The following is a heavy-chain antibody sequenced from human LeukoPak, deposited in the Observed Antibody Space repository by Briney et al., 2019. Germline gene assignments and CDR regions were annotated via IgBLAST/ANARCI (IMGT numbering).Heavy chain of an antibody. CDR1: GGSISSSNW. V-gene: IGHV4-4*02. CDR3: ARDKGRGGYCSGGSCYQGFDP. CDR2: IYHSGST. D-gene: IGHD2-15*01. Sequence: PSGTLSLTCAVSGGSISSSNWWSWVRQPPGKGLEWIGEIYHSGSTNYNPSLKSRVTISVDKSKNQFSLKLSSVTAADTAEYYCARDKGRGGYCSGGSCYQGFDPWGQGTLVTVSS. J-gene: IGHJ5*02.